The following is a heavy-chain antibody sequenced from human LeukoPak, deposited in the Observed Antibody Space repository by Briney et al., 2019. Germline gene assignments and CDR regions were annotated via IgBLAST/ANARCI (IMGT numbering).Heavy chain of an antibody. J-gene: IGHJ4*02. V-gene: IGHV3-15*01. D-gene: IGHD1-26*01. Sequence: GGSLRLSCAASGLTFSNAWMTWVRQAPGKGLEGVGRIKTERYGGTTDYAAPVKGRFTVSRDDSKNTLYLQMNSLKTEDAAVYYCTTDPYSGSHFDYWGQGTLVTVSS. CDR3: TTDPYSGSHFDY. CDR2: IKTERYGGTT. CDR1: GLTFSNAW.